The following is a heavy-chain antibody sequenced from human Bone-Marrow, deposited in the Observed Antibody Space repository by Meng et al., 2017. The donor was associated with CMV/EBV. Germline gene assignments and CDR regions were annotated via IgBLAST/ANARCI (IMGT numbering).Heavy chain of an antibody. D-gene: IGHD3/OR15-3a*01. V-gene: IGHV3-53*01. CDR3: ARDGLGLVSSYYYGMDV. Sequence: GGSLRLSCAASAFTVSNNYMNWVRQAPGKGLEWVSVVYSGGNTYYSDSVKGRFTISRDNSKNTLYLQMNSLRSEDTAVYYCARDGLGLVSSYYYGMDVWGQGTTVTVSS. CDR1: AFTVSNNY. CDR2: VYSGGNT. J-gene: IGHJ6*02.